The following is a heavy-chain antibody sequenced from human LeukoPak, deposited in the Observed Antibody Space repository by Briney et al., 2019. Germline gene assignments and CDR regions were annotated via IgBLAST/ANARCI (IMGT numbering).Heavy chain of an antibody. D-gene: IGHD6-13*01. Sequence: PGGSLRLSCAASGFIFSNFGMHWARQAPGKGLEWVAFIRYDGSNKYYADSVKGRFTISRDNSKNTLYLQMNSLRAEDTAVYYCAKDTSRGAAAGFWGQGTLVTVSS. CDR1: GFIFSNFG. CDR2: IRYDGSNK. J-gene: IGHJ4*02. V-gene: IGHV3-30*02. CDR3: AKDTSRGAAAGF.